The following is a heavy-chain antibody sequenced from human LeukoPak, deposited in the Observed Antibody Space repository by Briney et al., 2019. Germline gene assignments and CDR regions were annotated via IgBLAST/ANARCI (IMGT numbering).Heavy chain of an antibody. V-gene: IGHV3-30*18. CDR3: VKRGSDGGPYFFDY. Sequence: PGGSLRLSCAASGFTFSTYPMHWVRQAPGKGLEWVAAISKEGSNKYYADSVKGRYTISRDSSKNMLYLEMNSLSGEDTAVYYCVKRGSDGGPYFFDYWGQGTLVTVSS. D-gene: IGHD3-3*01. CDR2: ISKEGSNK. J-gene: IGHJ4*02. CDR1: GFTFSTYP.